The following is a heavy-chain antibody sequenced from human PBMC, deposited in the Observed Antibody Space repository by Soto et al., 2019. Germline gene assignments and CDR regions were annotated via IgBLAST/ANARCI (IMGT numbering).Heavy chain of an antibody. D-gene: IGHD3-10*01. CDR2: ISRDGSNK. J-gene: IGHJ4*02. CDR3: ARSRNSAVADSFDF. Sequence: SLRLSCAASGFTFSRYAIHWVRQAPGKGLEWVAVISRDGSNKYYVDSVKGRFTISRDNSKNTLYLQMNSLRDEDTAVYYCARSRNSAVADSFDFWGQGTLVTVSS. V-gene: IGHV3-30*04. CDR1: GFTFSRYA.